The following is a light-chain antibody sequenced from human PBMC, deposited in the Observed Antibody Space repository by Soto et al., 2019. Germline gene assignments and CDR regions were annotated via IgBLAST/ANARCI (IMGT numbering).Light chain of an antibody. CDR1: SSDVGGYNY. V-gene: IGLV2-14*01. Sequence: QSALTQPASVSGSPGQSITISCTGTSSDVGGYNYVSWYQQHPGTAPKLMIYDVSNRPSGVSNRFSGSKSGNTASLTISGLQAEDEADYYCSSYTSSSTLGGVFGGGTKVTVL. CDR2: DVS. CDR3: SSYTSSSTLGGV. J-gene: IGLJ2*01.